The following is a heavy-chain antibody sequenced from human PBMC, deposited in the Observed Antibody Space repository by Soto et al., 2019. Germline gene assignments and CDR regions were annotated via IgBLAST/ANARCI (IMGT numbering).Heavy chain of an antibody. V-gene: IGHV1-69*13. Sequence: SVKVSCKASGGTFSSYAISWVRQAPGQGLEWMGGIIPIFGTANYAQKFQGRVTITADESTSTAYMELSSLRSEDTAVYYCARDPIIAAAGPGGWFDPWGQGTLVTVSS. CDR3: ARDPIIAAAGPGGWFDP. J-gene: IGHJ5*02. D-gene: IGHD6-13*01. CDR1: GGTFSSYA. CDR2: IIPIFGTA.